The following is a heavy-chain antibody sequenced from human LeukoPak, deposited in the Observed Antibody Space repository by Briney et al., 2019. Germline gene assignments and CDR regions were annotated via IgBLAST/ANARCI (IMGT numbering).Heavy chain of an antibody. CDR1: GYTFTSYD. V-gene: IGHV1-8*03. CDR2: MNPNSGNT. Sequence: ASVKVSCKASGYTFTSYDINWVRQATGQGPEWMGWMNPNSGNTGYAQKFQGRVTITRSTSISTAYMELSSLRSEDTAVYYCARGRRGYCSGDSCLEYFQHWGQGTLVTVSS. CDR3: ARGRRGYCSGDSCLEYFQH. J-gene: IGHJ1*01. D-gene: IGHD2-15*01.